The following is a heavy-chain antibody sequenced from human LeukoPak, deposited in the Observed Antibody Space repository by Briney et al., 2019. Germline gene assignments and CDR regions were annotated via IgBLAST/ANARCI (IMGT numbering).Heavy chain of an antibody. CDR3: ASLLFSDYYNL. Sequence: GGSLRLSCAASGFTVSSNYMSWVRQAPGKGLEWVAVISYDGSNKYYADSVKGRFTISRDNSKNTLYLQMNSLRAEDTAVYYCASLLFSDYYNLWGQGTLVTVSS. CDR2: ISYDGSNK. D-gene: IGHD4-17*01. CDR1: GFTVSSNY. J-gene: IGHJ4*02. V-gene: IGHV3-30*03.